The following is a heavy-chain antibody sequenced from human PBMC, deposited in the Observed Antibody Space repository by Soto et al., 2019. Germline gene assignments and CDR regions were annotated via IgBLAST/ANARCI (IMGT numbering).Heavy chain of an antibody. Sequence: QVQLQESGPGLVKPSETLSLTCTVSGGSISSYYWSWIRQPPGKGLEWIGYIYYSGSTNYNPSLSSRVSRSVDTLKNQFALKLSSVNAADTAVYYCAGVYGLIYYYYMDVWGRGSTVTGSS. J-gene: IGHJ6*03. CDR2: IYYSGST. V-gene: IGHV4-59*01. CDR3: AGVYGLIYYYYMDV. D-gene: IGHD3-16*01. CDR1: GGSISSYY.